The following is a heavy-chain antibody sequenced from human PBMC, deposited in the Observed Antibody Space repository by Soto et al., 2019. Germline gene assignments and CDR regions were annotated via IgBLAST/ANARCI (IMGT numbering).Heavy chain of an antibody. J-gene: IGHJ4*02. CDR2: ISSSSSYI. D-gene: IGHD3-22*01. CDR1: GFTFSSYS. CDR3: ARDFHYFDTSGYYFFDQ. Sequence: GGSLRLSCAASGFTFSSYSMNWVRQAPGKGLEWVSSISSSSSYIYYADSVKGRFTISRDNAKNSLYLQMNSLRAEDTAVYFCARDFHYFDTSGYYFFDQWGQGTLVTVSS. V-gene: IGHV3-21*04.